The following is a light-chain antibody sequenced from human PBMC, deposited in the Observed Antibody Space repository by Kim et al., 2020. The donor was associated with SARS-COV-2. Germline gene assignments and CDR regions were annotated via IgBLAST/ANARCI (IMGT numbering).Light chain of an antibody. Sequence: FSPGVLATLSCRASQSVSSYLAWFQQQPDQAPRLLIYDASNRAAGIPARFSGSGSVTDFTLTISSLEPEDFAVYYCQQRSSWPSLAFGGGTKVDIK. CDR1: QSVSSY. CDR2: DAS. V-gene: IGKV3-11*01. J-gene: IGKJ4*01. CDR3: QQRSSWPSLA.